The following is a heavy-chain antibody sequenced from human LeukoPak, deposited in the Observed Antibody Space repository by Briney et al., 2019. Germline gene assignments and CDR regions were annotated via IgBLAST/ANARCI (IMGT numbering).Heavy chain of an antibody. J-gene: IGHJ4*02. Sequence: PSETLSLTCTVSGGSISSSSYYWGWIRQPPGKGLEWIGTFFHSGNTYYNPSLKSRVTISADTSKNQLSLNMSSVTATDTAVYYCARQRFWISYPFDSWGQGTLVTVSS. CDR3: ARQRFWISYPFDS. D-gene: IGHD3-3*01. V-gene: IGHV4-39*01. CDR2: FFHSGNT. CDR1: GGSISSSSYY.